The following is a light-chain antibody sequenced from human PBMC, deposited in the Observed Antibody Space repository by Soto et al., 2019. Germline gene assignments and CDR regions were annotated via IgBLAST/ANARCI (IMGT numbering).Light chain of an antibody. CDR1: SSDVGTYKY. Sequence: QSALTQPASVSGSPGQSITISCTGTSSDVGTYKYVSWYQQHLGKAPKLIIYGVSNRPSGVSNRFSGSKSGNTAFLTISGLQPEDEADYYCSSFTGTTTLDVFGTGTKVTVL. CDR3: SSFTGTTTLDV. CDR2: GVS. J-gene: IGLJ1*01. V-gene: IGLV2-14*03.